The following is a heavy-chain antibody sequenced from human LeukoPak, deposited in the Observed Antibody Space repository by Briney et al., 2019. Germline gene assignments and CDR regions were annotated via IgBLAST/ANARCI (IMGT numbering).Heavy chain of an antibody. D-gene: IGHD3-16*01. Sequence: YWSWXRXPPGKGLEWIGYIYYSGSTNYNPSLKSRVTISVDTSKNQFSLKLSSVTAADTAVYYCARITGGILDYWGQGTLVTVSS. CDR1: Y. CDR2: IYYSGST. J-gene: IGHJ4*02. V-gene: IGHV4-59*01. CDR3: ARITGGILDY.